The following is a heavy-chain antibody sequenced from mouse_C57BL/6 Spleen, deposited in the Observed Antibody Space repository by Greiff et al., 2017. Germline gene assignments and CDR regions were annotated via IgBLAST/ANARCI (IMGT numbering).Heavy chain of an antibody. CDR1: GYTFTDYY. Sequence: QVQLKESGPELVKPGASVKISCKASGYTFTDYYINWVKQRPGQGLEWIGWIFPGSGSTYYNEKFKGKATLTVDKSSSTAYMLLSSLTSEDSAVYFCAREGLTGSWFAYWGQGTLVTVSA. V-gene: IGHV1-75*01. J-gene: IGHJ3*01. D-gene: IGHD4-1*01. CDR2: IFPGSGST. CDR3: AREGLTGSWFAY.